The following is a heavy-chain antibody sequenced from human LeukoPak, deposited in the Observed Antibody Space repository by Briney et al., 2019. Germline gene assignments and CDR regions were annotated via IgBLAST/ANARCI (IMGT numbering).Heavy chain of an antibody. CDR2: ISSSSSYI. CDR3: AKDASSSWRWGAFDI. J-gene: IGHJ3*02. Sequence: GGSLRLSCAASGLTFSGYSMNWVRQAPGKGLEWVSFISSSSSYIYYADSVKGRFTISRDNAKNSLYLQMNSLRADDTAVYYCAKDASSSWRWGAFDIWGQGIVVTVSS. V-gene: IGHV3-21*04. D-gene: IGHD6-13*01. CDR1: GLTFSGYS.